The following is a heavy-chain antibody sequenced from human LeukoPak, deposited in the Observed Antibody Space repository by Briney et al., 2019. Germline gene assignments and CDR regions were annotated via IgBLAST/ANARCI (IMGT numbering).Heavy chain of an antibody. V-gene: IGHV3-21*01. J-gene: IGHJ6*04. CDR2: ISSSSSYI. D-gene: IGHD3-10*01. CDR1: GFTFSSYS. CDR3: ARDPSMVRGVKELDV. Sequence: GGSLRLSCAASGFTFSSYSMSWVRQAPGKGLEWVSSISSSSSYIYYADSVKGRFTISRDNAKNSLYLQMNSLRAEDTAVYYCARDPSMVRGVKELDVWGKGTTVTVSS.